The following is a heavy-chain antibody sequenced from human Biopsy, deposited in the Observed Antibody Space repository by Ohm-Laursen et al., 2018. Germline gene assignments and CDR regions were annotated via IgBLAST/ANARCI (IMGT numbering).Heavy chain of an antibody. CDR2: NILIVGTA. V-gene: IGHV1-69*01. CDR1: GGTFTNYG. J-gene: IGHJ1*01. D-gene: IGHD3-9*01. Sequence: SSVKVSCKAPGGTFTNYGVNWVRQAPGQGLEWLGGNILIVGTANDAQKFQDRVTVAADAPTSTATMELRSLRSDDPAVYYCATKLTGYFHHWGQGILVIVSS. CDR3: ATKLTGYFHH.